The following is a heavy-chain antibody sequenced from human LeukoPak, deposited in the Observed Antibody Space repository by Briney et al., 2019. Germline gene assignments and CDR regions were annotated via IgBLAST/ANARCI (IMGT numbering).Heavy chain of an antibody. J-gene: IGHJ6*02. Sequence: GGSLRLSCAASGFTFSSYAMHWVRQAPGKGLEWVAVISYDGSNKYYADSVKGRFTISRDNSKNTLYLQMNSLRAEDTAVYYCARDDYGEWMVYYGMDVWGQGTTVTVSS. V-gene: IGHV3-30-3*01. D-gene: IGHD4-17*01. CDR1: GFTFSSYA. CDR3: ARDDYGEWMVYYGMDV. CDR2: ISYDGSNK.